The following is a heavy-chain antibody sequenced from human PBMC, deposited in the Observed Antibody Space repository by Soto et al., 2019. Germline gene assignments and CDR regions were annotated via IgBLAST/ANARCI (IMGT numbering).Heavy chain of an antibody. D-gene: IGHD3-10*01. V-gene: IGHV4-34*01. CDR2: INHGGST. CDR3: ARGAPNVLLWFGELLPHWFDP. J-gene: IGHJ5*02. Sequence: SETLSLTCAVYGGSFSGYYWSWIRQPPGKGLEWIGEINHGGSTNYNPSLKSRVTISVDTSKNQFSLKLSSVTAADTAVYYCARGAPNVLLWFGELLPHWFDPWGQGTLVTVSS. CDR1: GGSFSGYY.